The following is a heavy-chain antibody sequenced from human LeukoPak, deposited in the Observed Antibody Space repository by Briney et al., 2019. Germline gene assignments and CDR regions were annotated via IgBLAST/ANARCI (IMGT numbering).Heavy chain of an antibody. CDR3: ARDYDSGWYNNYYYGMDV. CDR2: ISSSSSYI. V-gene: IGHV3-21*01. D-gene: IGHD6-19*01. Sequence: GGSLRLSCAASGFTFSSYSMNWVRQAPGKGLEWVSSISSSSSYIYYADSVKGRFTISRDNAKNSLYLQMNSLRAEDTAVYYCARDYDSGWYNNYYYGMDVWGQGTTVTVSS. J-gene: IGHJ6*02. CDR1: GFTFSSYS.